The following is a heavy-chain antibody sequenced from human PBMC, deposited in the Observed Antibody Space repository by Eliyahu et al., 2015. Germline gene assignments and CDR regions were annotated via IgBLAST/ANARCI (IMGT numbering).Heavy chain of an antibody. Sequence: QXQLVQSGPEVRKPGASVKVSCKXSGYTFTTYGISWVRQAPGQGLEWMGWITPYNGNTNYAQKLQGRVTMTTDTSTSTAYMELRSLRSDDTAVYYCAREVAVAGSWFDPWGQGTLVTVSS. J-gene: IGHJ5*02. V-gene: IGHV1-18*01. D-gene: IGHD6-19*01. CDR3: AREVAVAGSWFDP. CDR2: ITPYNGNT. CDR1: GYTFTTYG.